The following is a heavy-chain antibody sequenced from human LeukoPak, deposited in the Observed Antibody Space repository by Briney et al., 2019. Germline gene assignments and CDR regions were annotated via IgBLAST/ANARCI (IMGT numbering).Heavy chain of an antibody. CDR1: GFSFSSYS. V-gene: IGHV3-48*01. CDR2: ISSSSSTI. CDR3: ARRYCSGTSCPLSFDY. J-gene: IGHJ4*02. Sequence: GRSLRLACAASGFSFSSYSINWVRQAPGKGLEWVSYISSSSSTIYYADSVRGRFTISRDNAKNSLYLQMNSLRAEDTAVYYCARRYCSGTSCPLSFDYWGQGTLVTVSS. D-gene: IGHD2-2*01.